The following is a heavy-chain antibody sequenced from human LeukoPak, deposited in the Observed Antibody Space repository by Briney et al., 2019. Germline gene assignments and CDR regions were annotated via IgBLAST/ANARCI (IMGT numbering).Heavy chain of an antibody. Sequence: GGSLRLSCAASGFTFSYYSMNWVRQAPGKGLEWVSSISSSNTYIYYADSVKGRFTISRDNAKNSLYLQMNSLRAEDTAVYYCARHESIVVVVAACGFDSWGQGTLVTVSS. J-gene: IGHJ4*02. D-gene: IGHD2-15*01. CDR1: GFTFSYYS. V-gene: IGHV3-21*01. CDR2: ISSSNTYI. CDR3: ARHESIVVVVAACGFDS.